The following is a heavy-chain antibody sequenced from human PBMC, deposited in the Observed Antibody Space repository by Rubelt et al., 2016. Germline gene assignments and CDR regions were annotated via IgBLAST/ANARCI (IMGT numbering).Heavy chain of an antibody. J-gene: IGHJ4*02. CDR3: AKDLRWGFDY. V-gene: IGHV3-74*01. Sequence: QVPGKGLVWVSRINSDGSSTSYVDSVKGRFTISRDNAKNSLFLQMNSLRAEDTAIYYCAKDLRWGFDYWGQGTLVTVSS. CDR2: INSDGSST. D-gene: IGHD4-23*01.